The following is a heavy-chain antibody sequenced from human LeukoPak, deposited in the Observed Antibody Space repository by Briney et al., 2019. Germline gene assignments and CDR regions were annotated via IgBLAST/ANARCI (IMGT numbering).Heavy chain of an antibody. Sequence: SETLSLTCAVSGYSISSGYYWGWIRQPPGKGLEWIGSIYHSGSTYYNPSLKSRVTISVDTSKNQFSLKLSSVTAADTAAYYCAGDYCSGGSCYGYWGQGTLVTVSS. J-gene: IGHJ4*02. D-gene: IGHD2-15*01. CDR3: AGDYCSGGSCYGY. CDR1: GYSISSGYY. V-gene: IGHV4-38-2*02. CDR2: IYHSGST.